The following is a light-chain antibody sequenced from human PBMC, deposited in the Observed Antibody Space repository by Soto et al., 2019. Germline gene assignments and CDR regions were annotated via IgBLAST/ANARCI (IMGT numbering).Light chain of an antibody. V-gene: IGLV2-8*01. Sequence: QSALTQPPSASGSPGQSVTISCTGTSSDVGGYNYVSWYQQHPGKAPKLMIYEVSKRPSGVPDRFSGSKSGNTASLTVSGLQPEDEADYYCSSYAGSNNFGVFGGGTKVTV. J-gene: IGLJ2*01. CDR2: EVS. CDR3: SSYAGSNNFGV. CDR1: SSDVGGYNY.